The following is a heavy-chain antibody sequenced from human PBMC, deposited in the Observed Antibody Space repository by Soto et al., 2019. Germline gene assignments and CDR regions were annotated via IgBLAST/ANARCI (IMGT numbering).Heavy chain of an antibody. CDR1: GFTFSSYG. CDR3: ARGPITMVRGVIPYGMDV. J-gene: IGHJ6*02. V-gene: IGHV3-33*01. D-gene: IGHD3-10*01. Sequence: QVQLVESGGGVVQPGRSLRLSCAASGFTFSSYGMHWVRQAPGKGLEWVAVIWYGGSNKYYADSVKGRFTISRDNSKNTLYLQMNSLRAEDTAVYYCARGPITMVRGVIPYGMDVWGQGTTVTVSS. CDR2: IWYGGSNK.